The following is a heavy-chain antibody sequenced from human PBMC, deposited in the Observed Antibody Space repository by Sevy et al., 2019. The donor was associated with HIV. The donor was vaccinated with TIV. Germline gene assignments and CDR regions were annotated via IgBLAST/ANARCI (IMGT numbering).Heavy chain of an antibody. CDR1: GGSISSGDYY. CDR3: ARGLVRIRNFDY. D-gene: IGHD6-19*01. Sequence: SQTLSLTCTVSGGSISSGDYYWSWIRQPPGKGLEWIGYIYYSGSTYYNPSLKSRVTISVDTSKNQFSLKLSSVTAADTAVYYCARGLVRIRNFDYWGQGTLVTVSS. CDR2: IYYSGST. V-gene: IGHV4-30-4*01. J-gene: IGHJ4*02.